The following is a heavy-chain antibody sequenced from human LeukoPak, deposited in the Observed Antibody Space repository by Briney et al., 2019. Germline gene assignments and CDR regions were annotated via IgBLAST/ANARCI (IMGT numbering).Heavy chain of an antibody. CDR1: GFTFSSYS. Sequence: PGGSLRLSCAASGFTFSSYSMNWVRQAPGKGLEWVSSISSSSSTIYYADSVKGRFTISRDNAKNSLYLQMNSLRAEDTAVYYCARVPNYDFWSGYGLGYYYYMDVWGKGTTVTVSS. V-gene: IGHV3-48*04. CDR2: ISSSSSTI. CDR3: ARVPNYDFWSGYGLGYYYYMDV. J-gene: IGHJ6*03. D-gene: IGHD3-3*01.